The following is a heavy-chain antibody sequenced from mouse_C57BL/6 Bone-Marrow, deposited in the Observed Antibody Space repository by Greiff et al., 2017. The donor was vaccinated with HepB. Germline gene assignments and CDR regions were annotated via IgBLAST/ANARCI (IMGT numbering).Heavy chain of an antibody. CDR3: ARRLLPFAMDY. CDR1: GFTFSSYG. V-gene: IGHV5-6*02. D-gene: IGHD2-3*01. Sequence: EVKLVESGGDLVKPGGSLKLSCAASGFTFSSYGMSWVRQTPDKRLEWVATISSGGSYTYYPYSVKGRFTISRDNAKNTLYLQMSSLKSEDTAMYCCARRLLPFAMDYWGQGTSVTVSS. CDR2: ISSGGSYT. J-gene: IGHJ4*01.